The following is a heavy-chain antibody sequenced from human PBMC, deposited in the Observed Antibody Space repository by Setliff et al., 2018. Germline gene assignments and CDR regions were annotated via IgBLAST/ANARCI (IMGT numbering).Heavy chain of an antibody. D-gene: IGHD6-13*01. CDR1: GYSISSDYY. CDR3: ARVGPIAAAHTFFDY. CDR2: LNHSGST. Sequence: SETLSLTCAVFGYSISSDYYWGWIRQSPGMGLECIGNLNHSGSTFYNPSVKSRVTISVDTAKNQFSLQLSSVTAADTAVYHCARVGPIAAAHTFFDYWGQGTLVTVSS. V-gene: IGHV4-38-2*01. J-gene: IGHJ4*02.